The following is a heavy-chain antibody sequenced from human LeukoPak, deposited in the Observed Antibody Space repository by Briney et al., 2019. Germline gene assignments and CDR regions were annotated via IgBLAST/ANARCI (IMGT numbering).Heavy chain of an antibody. Sequence: PGGSLRLSCAASGFTFSSYSMDWVRQAPGKGLQWVSTITGSGSTYYADSVKGRFTISRDNSQNTLYLQMNSLRAEDTAVYYCAKGYGDYMAWFDPWGQGTLVTVSS. CDR2: ITGSGST. CDR1: GFTFSSYS. J-gene: IGHJ5*02. CDR3: AKGYGDYMAWFDP. V-gene: IGHV3-23*01. D-gene: IGHD4-17*01.